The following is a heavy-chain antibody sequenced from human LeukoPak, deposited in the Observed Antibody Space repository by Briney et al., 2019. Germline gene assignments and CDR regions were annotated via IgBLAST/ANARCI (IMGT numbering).Heavy chain of an antibody. CDR3: ARDQGIAAAGTWAFDI. J-gene: IGHJ3*02. V-gene: IGHV1-69*06. Sequence: SVKVFCKASGGTFSSYAISWVRQAPGQGLEWMGGIIPIFGTANYAQKFQGRVTITADKSTSTAYMELSSLRSEDTAVYYCARDQGIAAAGTWAFDIWGQGTMVTVSS. D-gene: IGHD6-13*01. CDR2: IIPIFGTA. CDR1: GGTFSSYA.